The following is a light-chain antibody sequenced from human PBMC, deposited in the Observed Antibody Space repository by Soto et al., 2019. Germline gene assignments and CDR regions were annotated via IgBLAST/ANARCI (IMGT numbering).Light chain of an antibody. J-gene: IGKJ2*01. Sequence: ETVLTQSPGTVSLSPGERATLSCTTSQNVRSNYLAWYQQKPGQAPRLLIYGVFNRATGIPDRFSGSGSGTDCTLTISGLEPEDSAVYYCQHYDGSSRTFGQGTKLEI. V-gene: IGKV3-20*01. CDR3: QHYDGSSRT. CDR2: GVF. CDR1: QNVRSNY.